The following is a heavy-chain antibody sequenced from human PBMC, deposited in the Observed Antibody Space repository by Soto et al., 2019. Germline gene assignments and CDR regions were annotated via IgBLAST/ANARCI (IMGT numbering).Heavy chain of an antibody. CDR1: GGTFSSYA. D-gene: IGHD3-22*01. CDR3: AREDYYDGSGYYGYFDY. CDR2: IIPIFGTA. V-gene: IGHV1-69*06. Sequence: SVKVSCKASGGTFSSYAISWVRQAPGQGLEWMGGIIPIFGTANYAQKFQGRVTITADKSTSTAYMELSSLRSEDTAVYYCAREDYYDGSGYYGYFDYWGQGTLVTVSS. J-gene: IGHJ4*02.